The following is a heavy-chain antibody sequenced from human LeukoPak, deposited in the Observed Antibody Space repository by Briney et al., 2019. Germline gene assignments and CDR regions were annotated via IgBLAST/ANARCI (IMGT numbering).Heavy chain of an antibody. CDR3: ATPLDYYDSSGYHQGGD. CDR2: ISSSSSYI. CDR1: GFTFSSYS. D-gene: IGHD3-22*01. J-gene: IGHJ4*02. Sequence: GGSLRLSCAASGFTFSSYSMNWVRQAPGKGLEWVSSISSSSSYIYYADSVKGRFTISRDNAKNSLYLQMNSLRAEDTAVYYCATPLDYYDSSGYHQGGDWGQGTLVTVSS. V-gene: IGHV3-21*01.